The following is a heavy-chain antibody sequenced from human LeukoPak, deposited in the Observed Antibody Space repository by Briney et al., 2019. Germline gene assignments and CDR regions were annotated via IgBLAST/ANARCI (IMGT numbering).Heavy chain of an antibody. CDR3: ARRQITMVRGVPDYYGMDV. D-gene: IGHD3-10*01. CDR2: ISAYNGNT. CDR1: GYTFTSYG. J-gene: IGHJ6*02. Sequence: ASVKVSCKAPGYTFTSYGISWVRQAPGQGLEWMGWISAYNGNTNYAQKLQGRVTMTTDTSTSTAYMELRSLRSDDTAVYYCARRQITMVRGVPDYYGMDVWGQGTTVTVSS. V-gene: IGHV1-18*01.